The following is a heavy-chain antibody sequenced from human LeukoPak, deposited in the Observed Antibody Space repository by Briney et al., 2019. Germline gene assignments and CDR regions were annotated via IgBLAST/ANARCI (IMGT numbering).Heavy chain of an antibody. J-gene: IGHJ5*02. CDR2: INAGNGNT. D-gene: IGHD2-15*01. V-gene: IGHV1-3*01. CDR1: GYTFTSYA. CDR3: ARVQHCSGGSCYGNWFDP. Sequence: GASVKVSCKASGYTFTSYAMHWVRQAPGQRLEWMGWINAGNGNTKYSQKFQGRVTITRDTSASTAYMELSSLRSEDTAVYYCARVQHCSGGSCYGNWFDPWGQETLVTVSS.